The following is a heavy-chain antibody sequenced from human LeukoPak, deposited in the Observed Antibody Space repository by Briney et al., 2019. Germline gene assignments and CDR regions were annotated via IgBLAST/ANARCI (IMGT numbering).Heavy chain of an antibody. CDR2: ISGDGDTT. CDR1: GFTFSIYA. Sequence: GGSLRLSCAPSGFTFSIYAMSWVRQAPGKGLEWVSAISGDGDTTYYADSVKGRFTISGDNSKSTLYLQMNSLGAEDTAVYYCAKGGRFLEWLMVDYWGQGTLVTVSS. D-gene: IGHD3-3*01. J-gene: IGHJ4*02. V-gene: IGHV3-23*01. CDR3: AKGGRFLEWLMVDY.